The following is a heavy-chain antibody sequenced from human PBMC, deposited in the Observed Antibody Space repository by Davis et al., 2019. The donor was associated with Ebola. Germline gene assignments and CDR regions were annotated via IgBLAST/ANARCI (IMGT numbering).Heavy chain of an antibody. CDR2: LNPNSGGT. Sequence: ASVKVSCKASGYTFTGYYMHWVRQAPGQGLEWMGWLNPNSGGTNYAQKFQGRVTMTRDTSISTAYMEMSRLRPDDTAVYYCARGGERFTVTPAEYWGQGTLVTVSS. D-gene: IGHD4-17*01. J-gene: IGHJ4*02. V-gene: IGHV1-2*02. CDR1: GYTFTGYY. CDR3: ARGGERFTVTPAEY.